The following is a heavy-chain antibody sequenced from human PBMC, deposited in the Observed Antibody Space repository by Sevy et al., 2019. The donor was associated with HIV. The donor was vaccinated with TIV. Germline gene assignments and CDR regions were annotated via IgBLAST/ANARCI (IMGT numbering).Heavy chain of an antibody. J-gene: IGHJ1*01. CDR2: ITPNNGNT. Sequence: ASVKVSCKTSGYTFTNYHITWVRQAPGQGLEWMGGITPNNGNTKGAQRLQGRVTMTTDTSTSTAYMELRSLKSDDTAVYYCARAPSGSQGPGLYLHHWGQGTLVTVSS. CDR1: GYTFTNYH. D-gene: IGHD1-26*01. V-gene: IGHV1-18*01. CDR3: ARAPSGSQGPGLYLHH.